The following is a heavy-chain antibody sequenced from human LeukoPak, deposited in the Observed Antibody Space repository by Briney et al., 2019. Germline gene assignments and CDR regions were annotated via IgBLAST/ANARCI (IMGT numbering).Heavy chain of an antibody. CDR3: ARDSVWYDSSNGMDV. V-gene: IGHV3-48*03. D-gene: IGHD3-22*01. CDR2: ISSSGSTI. Sequence: GGSLRLSCAASGFTFSSYEMNWVRQAPGKGLEWVPYISSSGSTIYYADSVKGRFTISRDNAKNSLYLQMNSLRAEHTAVYYCARDSVWYDSSNGMDVWGQGTTVTVSS. J-gene: IGHJ6*02. CDR1: GFTFSSYE.